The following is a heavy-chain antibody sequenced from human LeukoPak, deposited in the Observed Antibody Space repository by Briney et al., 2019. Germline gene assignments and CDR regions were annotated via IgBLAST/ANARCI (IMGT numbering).Heavy chain of an antibody. D-gene: IGHD6-19*01. V-gene: IGHV4-34*01. J-gene: IGHJ2*01. CDR3: ARASGAVWYFDL. CDR2: INRSGST. Sequence: SETLSLTCAVNGGSFSGYYWIWIRQPPGKGLEWIGEINRSGSTNYNPSLKSRVTISVDTSKSQFSLRLTSVTAADTAVYYCARASGAVWYFDLWGRGTLVTVSS. CDR1: GGSFSGYY.